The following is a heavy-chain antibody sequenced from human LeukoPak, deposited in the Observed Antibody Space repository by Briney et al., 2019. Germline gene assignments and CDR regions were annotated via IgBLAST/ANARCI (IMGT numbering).Heavy chain of an antibody. CDR3: ARGYSSGLHFDY. J-gene: IGHJ4*02. Sequence: GGSLRLSCAASGFTFSGYSMNWVRQGPGKGLEWVSSISSSSTYIYYADSVKGRFTISRDNAKNTLYLQMNSLRAEDTAVYYCARGYSSGLHFDYWGQGTLVTVSS. CDR2: ISSSSTYI. V-gene: IGHV3-21*01. CDR1: GFTFSGYS. D-gene: IGHD6-19*01.